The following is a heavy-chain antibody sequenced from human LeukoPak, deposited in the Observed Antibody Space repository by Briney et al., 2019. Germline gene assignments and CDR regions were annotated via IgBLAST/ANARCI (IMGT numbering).Heavy chain of an antibody. Sequence: GGSLRLSCAASGFTVSSNYMSWVRQAPGKGLEWVSVIYSGGSTYYADSVKGRFTISRDNSKNTLYLQMNSLRAEDTAVYYCARVDYYDSSGYPPFDYWGQGTLVTVSS. CDR2: IYSGGST. CDR3: ARVDYYDSSGYPPFDY. D-gene: IGHD3-22*01. J-gene: IGHJ4*02. V-gene: IGHV3-66*01. CDR1: GFTVSSNY.